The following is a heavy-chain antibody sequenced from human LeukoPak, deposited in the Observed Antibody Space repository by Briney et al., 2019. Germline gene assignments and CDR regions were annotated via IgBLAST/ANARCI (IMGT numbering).Heavy chain of an antibody. D-gene: IGHD3-3*01. CDR1: GNSLSELS. Sequence: ASVTVSCKVSGNSLSELSIQWVRQAPGKGLECMGGFDPEEAKMVYAQNFQGRVTMTEDTSTQTAYMELSGLTSDDTAVYYCTTRSGDFWGGFVNWGQGTLVTVSS. CDR3: TTRSGDFWGGFVN. J-gene: IGHJ4*02. CDR2: FDPEEAKM. V-gene: IGHV1-24*01.